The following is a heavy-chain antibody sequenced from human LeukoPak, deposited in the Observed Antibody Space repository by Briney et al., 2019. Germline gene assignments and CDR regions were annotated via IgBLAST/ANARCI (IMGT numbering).Heavy chain of an antibody. D-gene: IGHD3-22*01. Sequence: GGSLRLSCAASGFTFSKYWMSWIRQAPGKGLEWAAHISEDGSNKYYVESVKGRFTISRDNAKNSLYLQMNSLRVEDTAVYYCVSWAGKYYETSDYFLVPANCWGQGTLVTVSS. CDR1: GFTFSKYW. CDR2: ISEDGSNK. V-gene: IGHV3-7*01. J-gene: IGHJ4*02. CDR3: VSWAGKYYETSDYFLVPANC.